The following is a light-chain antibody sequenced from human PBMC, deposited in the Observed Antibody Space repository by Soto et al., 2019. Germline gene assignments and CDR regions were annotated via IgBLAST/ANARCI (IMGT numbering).Light chain of an antibody. Sequence: DIVLTQSPATLSLSPGERATLSCRASQNVRNYLGWYQQKSGQAPRRLISDVSKRATGIPARFSGSGSGTDFTLTIISLEPADFAVYYCQHRVNGPTFGGGTKVEIK. V-gene: IGKV3-11*01. J-gene: IGKJ4*01. CDR2: DVS. CDR3: QHRVNGPT. CDR1: QNVRNY.